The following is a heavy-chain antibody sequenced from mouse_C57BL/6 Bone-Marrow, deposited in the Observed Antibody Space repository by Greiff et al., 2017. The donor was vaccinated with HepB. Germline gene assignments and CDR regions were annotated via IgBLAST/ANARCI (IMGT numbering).Heavy chain of an antibody. CDR1: GFTFSTSG. V-gene: IGHV5-6*01. CDR3: TRERFDYYFDY. Sequence: EVMLVESGGDLVKPGGSLKLSCAASGFTFSTSGMSWVRQTPDKRLEWVATINTGGNYTYYPDSVKGRFTISKDTAKNTLFLLMNSLKSEDSAIYYCTRERFDYYFDYWGQGTTLTVSS. CDR2: INTGGNYT. J-gene: IGHJ2*01.